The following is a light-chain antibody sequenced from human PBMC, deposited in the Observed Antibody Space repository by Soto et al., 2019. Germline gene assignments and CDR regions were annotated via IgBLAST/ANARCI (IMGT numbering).Light chain of an antibody. CDR2: GAS. V-gene: IGKV3-15*01. CDR1: QSVSSD. J-gene: IGKJ2*02. CDR3: QQRAKWPST. Sequence: EIVMTQSPATLSVSPGERATLSCRASQSVSSDLAWYHQKPGQAPRLLIYGASTRATGIPARFSGSGSGTEFTLSINSLQSEDFAVYYCQQRAKWPSTFGPGTKVEMK.